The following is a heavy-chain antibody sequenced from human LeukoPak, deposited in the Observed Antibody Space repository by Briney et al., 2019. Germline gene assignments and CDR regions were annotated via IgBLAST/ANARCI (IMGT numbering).Heavy chain of an antibody. J-gene: IGHJ3*01. Sequence: GGSLRLSCEGSGFTFSSYTIHWVRQAPGKGLEWVSSVSSSTTYVFYADSLKGRVTISRDNAKNSLYLQLISLRVEDTAVYFCARDRGVSFRLQHTDALDLWGQGTTVTVSS. CDR1: GFTFSSYT. D-gene: IGHD3-10*01. V-gene: IGHV3-21*01. CDR2: VSSSTTYV. CDR3: ARDRGVSFRLQHTDALDL.